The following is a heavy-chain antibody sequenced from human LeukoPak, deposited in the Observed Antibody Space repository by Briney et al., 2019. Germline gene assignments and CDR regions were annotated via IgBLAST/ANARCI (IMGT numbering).Heavy chain of an antibody. V-gene: IGHV1-69*13. CDR2: IIPIFGTA. CDR1: GGTFSSYA. J-gene: IGHJ4*02. Sequence: SVKLSCKASGGTFSSYAISWVRQAPGQGLEWMGGIIPIFGTANYAQKFQGRVTITADESTSTAYMELSSLRSEDTAVYYCARDTNYYGSGSYQSFDYWGQGTLVTVSS. CDR3: ARDTNYYGSGSYQSFDY. D-gene: IGHD3-10*01.